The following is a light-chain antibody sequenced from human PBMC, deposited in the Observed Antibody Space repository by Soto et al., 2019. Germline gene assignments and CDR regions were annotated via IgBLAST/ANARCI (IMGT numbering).Light chain of an antibody. Sequence: QSVLTQAPSASGTPGQSVTISCSGSSSNIGSNTVHWYQQVPGAAPRLLIYTNNKLASGVPDRFSGSKSGTSASLAISGLQSEDEAEYFCAARDDRLNGVIFGGGTKLTVL. J-gene: IGLJ2*01. CDR3: AARDDRLNGVI. CDR2: TNN. V-gene: IGLV1-44*01. CDR1: SSNIGSNT.